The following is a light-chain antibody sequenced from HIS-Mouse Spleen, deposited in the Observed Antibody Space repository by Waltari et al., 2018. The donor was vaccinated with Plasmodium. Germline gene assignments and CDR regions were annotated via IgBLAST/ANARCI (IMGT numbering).Light chain of an antibody. CDR1: ALPKKY. V-gene: IGLV3-10*01. J-gene: IGLJ3*02. Sequence: SYELTQPPSVSVTPGQTARITCSGDALPKKYAYWYQQKSGQAPLLVIYEASKRPSGIPERFSGSSSGTMATLTISGAQVEDEADYYCYSTDSSGNHRVFGGGTKLTVL. CDR2: EAS. CDR3: YSTDSSGNHRV.